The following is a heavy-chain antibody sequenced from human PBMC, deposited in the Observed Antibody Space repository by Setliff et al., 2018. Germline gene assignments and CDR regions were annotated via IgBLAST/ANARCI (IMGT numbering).Heavy chain of an antibody. CDR3: ARRGERFFNWFDP. CDR2: IYPGNADT. J-gene: IGHJ5*02. V-gene: IGHV5-51*01. D-gene: IGHD2-21*01. Sequence: PAESLKLSCNGSGYSFTDYWIAWVRQTPGKGLEWMGTIYPGNADTRYSPSFQGQVTISTDTSINTAFLQWNNLKASDTAVYYCARRGERFFNWFDPWGQGTLVTVSS. CDR1: GYSFTDYW.